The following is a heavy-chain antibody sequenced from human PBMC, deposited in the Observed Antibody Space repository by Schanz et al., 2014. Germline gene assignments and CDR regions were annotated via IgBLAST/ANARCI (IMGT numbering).Heavy chain of an antibody. V-gene: IGHV3-21*04. J-gene: IGHJ4*02. CDR1: GFNFSSYS. Sequence: EVKMVESGGGLVKPGGSLRLSCAASGFNFSSYSLNWVRQAPGKGLEWVSGISGSGASTYYADSVKGRFTISRDNSNKTVDLQMNSLRAEDTAVYYCARIGGSVFDYWAQGTLVTVSS. CDR2: ISGSGAST. D-gene: IGHD3-10*01. CDR3: ARIGGSVFDY.